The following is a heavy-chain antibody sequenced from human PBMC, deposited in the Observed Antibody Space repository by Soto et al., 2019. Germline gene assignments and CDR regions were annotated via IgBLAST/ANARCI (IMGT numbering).Heavy chain of an antibody. J-gene: IGHJ6*02. CDR1: GGSISSSSYY. CDR3: AGQDAVIYYCGMDV. V-gene: IGHV4-39*01. CDR2: IYYSGST. D-gene: IGHD3-16*02. Sequence: QLQLQESGPGLVKPSETLSLTCTVSGGSISSSSYYWGWIRQPPGKGLEWIGSIYYSGSTYYNPSPKRRVTISLDTSKNHFSLKLSSVTAADTAVYYCAGQDAVIYYCGMDVWGQGTTVTVSS.